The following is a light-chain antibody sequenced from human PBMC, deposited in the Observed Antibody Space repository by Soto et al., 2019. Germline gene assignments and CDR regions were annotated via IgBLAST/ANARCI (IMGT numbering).Light chain of an antibody. CDR3: QQYHIYSGT. J-gene: IGKJ1*01. V-gene: IGKV1-16*01. CDR1: QGISNY. Sequence: DIQMTQSPSSLSASVGDRVTITCRASQGISNYLVWYQQKRGKAPTVLIYASSTLQTGVPSRFSGSGSGTDFSLTINRLQPDDFTTYYCQQYHIYSGTFGQGTKVDIK. CDR2: ASS.